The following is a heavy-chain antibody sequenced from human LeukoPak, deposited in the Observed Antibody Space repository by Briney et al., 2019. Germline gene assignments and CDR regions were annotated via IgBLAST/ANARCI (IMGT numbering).Heavy chain of an antibody. Sequence: ASVKVSCKASGGTFSNYGISWVRQAPGQGLECMGGIIPIFGKANYAQKFQGRVTITADESTSTAYMELSSLRSEDTAVYYCARSRRVRYCSNISCYAGFFEYWGQGTLVTVSS. CDR1: GGTFSNYG. J-gene: IGHJ4*02. CDR2: IIPIFGKA. V-gene: IGHV1-69*13. CDR3: ARSRRVRYCSNISCYAGFFEY. D-gene: IGHD2-2*01.